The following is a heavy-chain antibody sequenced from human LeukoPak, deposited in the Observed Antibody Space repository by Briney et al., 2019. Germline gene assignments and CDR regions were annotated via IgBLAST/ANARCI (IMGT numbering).Heavy chain of an antibody. Sequence: PSETLSLTCTVSGGSISSSSYYWGWIRQPPGKGLEWIGSIYYSGSTYYNPSLKSRVTISVDTSKNQFSLKLSSVTAADTAVYYCARRIPPYYYDSRRWAFDIWGQGTMVTVSS. CDR1: GGSISSSSYY. CDR2: IYYSGST. D-gene: IGHD3-22*01. CDR3: ARRIPPYYYDSRRWAFDI. V-gene: IGHV4-39*01. J-gene: IGHJ3*02.